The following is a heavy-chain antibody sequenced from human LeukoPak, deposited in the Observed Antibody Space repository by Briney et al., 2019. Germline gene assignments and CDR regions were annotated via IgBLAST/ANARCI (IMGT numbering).Heavy chain of an antibody. V-gene: IGHV3-30*04. D-gene: IGHD2-15*01. Sequence: PGGSLRLSCAASGFTFSNYAFHWVRQPPGKGLEWAAVISYEGSVTYYADSVKGRFTVSRDNAKNSLYLQMNSLRAEDTAIYYCARGISPDPWGQGTLVTVSS. CDR2: ISYEGSVT. CDR3: ARGISPDP. J-gene: IGHJ5*02. CDR1: GFTFSNYA.